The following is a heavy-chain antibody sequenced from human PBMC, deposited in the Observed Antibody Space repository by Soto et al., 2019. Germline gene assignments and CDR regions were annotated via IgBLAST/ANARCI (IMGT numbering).Heavy chain of an antibody. Sequence: LRLSCAASGFTFSSYAMSWVRQAPGKGLEWVSAISSSSSYIYYADSVKGRFTISRDNAKNSLYLQMNSLRAEDTAVYYCARRRRSTSPSSYGMDVWGQGTTVTVSS. CDR2: ISSSSSYI. CDR3: ARRRRSTSPSSYGMDV. J-gene: IGHJ6*02. D-gene: IGHD2-2*01. CDR1: GFTFSSYA. V-gene: IGHV3-21*01.